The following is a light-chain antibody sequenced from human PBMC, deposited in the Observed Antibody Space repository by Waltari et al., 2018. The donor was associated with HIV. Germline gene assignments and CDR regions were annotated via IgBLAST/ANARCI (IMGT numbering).Light chain of an antibody. CDR2: KDI. CDR1: ARPKKS. J-gene: IGLJ3*02. CDR3: QSTDHDGTWV. V-gene: IGLV3-25*03. Sequence: SYELTQTPSVSVSPGQTARISRPRGARPKKSSSLYGQKPGQAPVLIIYKDIERPSGIPERISGSRSGTGVTLTISDVQAEDEGDYYCQSTDHDGTWVFGGGTKLTVL.